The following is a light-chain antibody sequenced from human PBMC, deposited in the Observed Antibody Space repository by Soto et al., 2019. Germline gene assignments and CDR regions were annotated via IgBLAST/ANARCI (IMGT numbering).Light chain of an antibody. CDR1: QSISSY. CDR3: QQYNSYS. CDR2: DAS. Sequence: DIQMAQCASSLSASGGDRVTIICRASQSISSYLNWYQQKPGKAPKLLIYDASSLESGVPSRFSGSGSGTEFTLTISSLQPDDFATYYCQQYNSYSFGQGTKVDNK. J-gene: IGKJ1*01. V-gene: IGKV1-5*02.